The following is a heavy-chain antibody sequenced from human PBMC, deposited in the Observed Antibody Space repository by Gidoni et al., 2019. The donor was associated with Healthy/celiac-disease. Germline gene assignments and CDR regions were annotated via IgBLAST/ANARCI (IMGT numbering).Heavy chain of an antibody. D-gene: IGHD1-26*01. CDR3: ARDNTVGGVYGMDV. J-gene: IGHJ6*02. CDR2: IYSGGST. Sequence: EVQLVESGGGLVQPGGSLRLSCAASGFTVSSNYMSWVRQAPGKGLEWVSVIYSGGSTYYADSVKGRFTISRDNSKNTLYLQMNSLRAEDTAVYYCARDNTVGGVYGMDVWGQGTTVTVSS. CDR1: GFTVSSNY. V-gene: IGHV3-66*01.